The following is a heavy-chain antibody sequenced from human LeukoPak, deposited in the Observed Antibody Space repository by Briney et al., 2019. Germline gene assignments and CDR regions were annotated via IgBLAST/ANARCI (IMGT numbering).Heavy chain of an antibody. CDR2: INPNSGGT. D-gene: IGHD3-10*01. J-gene: IGHJ5*02. CDR1: GYTFTGYY. V-gene: IGHV1-2*02. Sequence: ASVKVSCKASGYTFTGYYMHWVRQAPGQGLEWMGWINPNSGGTNYAQKFQGRVTMTRDTSISTAYMELSRLRSDDTAVYYCARDPHYYYGSGSYYRPLNWFDPWGQGTLVTVSS. CDR3: ARDPHYYYGSGSYYRPLNWFDP.